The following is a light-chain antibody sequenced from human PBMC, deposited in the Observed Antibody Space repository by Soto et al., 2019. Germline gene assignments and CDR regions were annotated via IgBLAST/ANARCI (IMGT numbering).Light chain of an antibody. CDR3: QQGNSFPFT. J-gene: IGKJ3*01. CDR1: QDISSW. Sequence: DIPMTQSPSSVSVSVGDRVTITCRASQDISSWLAWYQQRPGKAPKLLIYAASSLQSGVPSRFSGSGSGTDFTLTINSLQPEDFATYYCQQGNSFPFTFGPGTKVDIK. CDR2: AAS. V-gene: IGKV1D-12*01.